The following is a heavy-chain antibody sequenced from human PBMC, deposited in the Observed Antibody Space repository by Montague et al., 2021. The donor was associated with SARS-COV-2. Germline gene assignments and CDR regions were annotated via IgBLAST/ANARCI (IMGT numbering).Heavy chain of an antibody. CDR2: IYYTGRT. Sequence: SETLSLTCTVSGGSVRSHIYYWDWIRQPPGKGLEWIGTIYYTGRTSYNPSLKSRVTLSIDTSNNYFSLTLTSMTAADTALYYCARRRNGDYNPEYTDFWGQGMLVAVSS. CDR1: GGSVRSHIYY. D-gene: IGHD4-17*01. CDR3: ARRRNGDYNPEYTDF. J-gene: IGHJ4*02. V-gene: IGHV4-39*07.